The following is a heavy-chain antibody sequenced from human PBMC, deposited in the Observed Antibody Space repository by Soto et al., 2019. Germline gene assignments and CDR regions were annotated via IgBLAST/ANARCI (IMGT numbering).Heavy chain of an antibody. D-gene: IGHD2-15*01. CDR3: AKGLVVRTAYFDY. Sequence: PGGSLRLSCAASGFTFSSYAMSWVRQAPGKGLEWVSAISGSGGSTYYADSVKGRFTISRDNSKNTLYLQMNSLRAEDTAVYYRAKGLVVRTAYFDYWGQGTLVTVSS. V-gene: IGHV3-23*01. J-gene: IGHJ4*02. CDR1: GFTFSSYA. CDR2: ISGSGGST.